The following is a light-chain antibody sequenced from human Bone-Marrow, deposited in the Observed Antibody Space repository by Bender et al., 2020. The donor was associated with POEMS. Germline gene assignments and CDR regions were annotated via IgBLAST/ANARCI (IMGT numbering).Light chain of an antibody. CDR1: NSDVGGFDY. V-gene: IGLV2-8*01. Sequence: QSPLTQPASVSGSPGQSITISCTGSNSDVGGFDYVSWYQHQPGKAPKLMIYEVTKRPSGVPDRFSGSKSANTASLTVSGLQAEDEADYYCSSYAGSNNVVFGGGTKLTVL. CDR2: EVT. J-gene: IGLJ2*01. CDR3: SSYAGSNNVV.